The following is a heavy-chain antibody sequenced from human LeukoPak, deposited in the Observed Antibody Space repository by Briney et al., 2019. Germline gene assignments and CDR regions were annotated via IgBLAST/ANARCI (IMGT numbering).Heavy chain of an antibody. CDR2: IYYSGST. D-gene: IGHD3-3*01. V-gene: IGHV4-59*01. CDR3: ARSPAYDFWSGYYLDY. CDR1: GGSIGSYY. J-gene: IGHJ4*02. Sequence: SETLSLTCTVSGGSIGSYYWSWIRQPPGKGLEWIGYIYYSGSTNYNPSLKSRVTISVDTSKNQFSLKLSSVTAADTAVYYCARSPAYDFWSGYYLDYWGQGTLVTVSS.